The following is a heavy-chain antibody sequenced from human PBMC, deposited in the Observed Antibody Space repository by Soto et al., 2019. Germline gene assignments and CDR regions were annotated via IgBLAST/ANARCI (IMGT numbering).Heavy chain of an antibody. CDR3: ARVAIAVAGISSSWFDP. Sequence: ASVKVSCKASGYTFTSYDISWVRQAPGQGLEWMGWISAYNGNTNYAQKLQGRVTMTTATSTSTAYMKLSSLRSDDTAVYYCARVAIAVAGISSSWFDPWGQGTLVTVSS. D-gene: IGHD6-19*01. CDR1: GYTFTSYD. J-gene: IGHJ5*02. CDR2: ISAYNGNT. V-gene: IGHV1-18*01.